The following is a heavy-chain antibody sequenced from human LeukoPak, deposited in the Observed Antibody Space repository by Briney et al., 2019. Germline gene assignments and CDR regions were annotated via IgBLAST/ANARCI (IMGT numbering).Heavy chain of an antibody. Sequence: GSLRLSCAASGFTFSSYAMSWVRQAPGKGLEWVSSISSSSSYIYYADSVKGRFTISRDNAKNSLYLQMNSLRAEDTAVYYCARDTGYCSGGSCYSGKFDPWGQGTLVTVSS. CDR3: ARDTGYCSGGSCYSGKFDP. CDR1: GFTFSSYA. J-gene: IGHJ5*02. D-gene: IGHD2-15*01. V-gene: IGHV3-21*01. CDR2: ISSSSSYI.